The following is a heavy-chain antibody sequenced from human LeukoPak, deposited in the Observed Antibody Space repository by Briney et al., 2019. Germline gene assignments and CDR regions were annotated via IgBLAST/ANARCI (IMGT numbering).Heavy chain of an antibody. CDR2: IWSDGTNK. CDR1: GFTFSHYG. J-gene: IGHJ4*02. CDR3: AKDAQRGFDYSNSLEY. V-gene: IGHV3-33*06. D-gene: IGHD4-11*01. Sequence: GGSLRLSCAAAGFTFSHYGMHWVRQAPGKGPEWVAVIWSDGTNKYYAESVKGRFTISRDDSGNTVYLQMNSLRPEDTGVYYCAKDAQRGFDYSNSLEYWGQGTPVTVST.